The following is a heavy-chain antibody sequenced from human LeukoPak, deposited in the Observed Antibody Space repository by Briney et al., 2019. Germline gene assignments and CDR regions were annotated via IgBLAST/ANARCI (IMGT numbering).Heavy chain of an antibody. CDR2: IYSGGST. V-gene: IGHV3-66*01. Sequence: GGSLRLSCAASEFSVGSNYMTWVRQAPGKGLEWVSLIYSGGSTYYSASVKGRLTSARDNSKISLYLQVNSLGAEDTAVCYCARGPSCYHNTGGQGTLVTVSS. J-gene: IGHJ4*02. CDR1: EFSVGSNY. CDR3: ARGPSCYHNT. D-gene: IGHD2-15*01.